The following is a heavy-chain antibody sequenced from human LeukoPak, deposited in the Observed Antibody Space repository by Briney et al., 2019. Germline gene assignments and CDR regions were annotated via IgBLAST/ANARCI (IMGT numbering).Heavy chain of an antibody. CDR1: GYSLTSGYF. Sequence: SETLSLTCGVSGYSLTSGYFWGWIRQPPGKGLEWIGSIYHSGTTYYNPSLKSRVTISVDTSKNQFSLKLSSLTAADTAVYYCARPPDSSDYGAAFDFWGQGTLVTVSS. CDR3: ARPPDSSDYGAAFDF. V-gene: IGHV4-38-2*01. D-gene: IGHD3-22*01. CDR2: IYHSGTT. J-gene: IGHJ4*02.